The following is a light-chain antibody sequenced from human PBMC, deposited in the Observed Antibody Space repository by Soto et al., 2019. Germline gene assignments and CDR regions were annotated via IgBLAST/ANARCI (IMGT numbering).Light chain of an antibody. CDR2: GAS. J-gene: IGKJ1*01. CDR3: QYYGSSLTWT. CDR1: QRVSSSY. Sequence: IVLTQSPGTLSMSPGERATLSCRASQRVSSSYLAWYQQKPGQAPRLLIYGASSRATGIPDRFSGSGSGTDFTLTISSLEPEDFAVYYCQYYGSSLTWTFGRGTKVEI. V-gene: IGKV3-20*01.